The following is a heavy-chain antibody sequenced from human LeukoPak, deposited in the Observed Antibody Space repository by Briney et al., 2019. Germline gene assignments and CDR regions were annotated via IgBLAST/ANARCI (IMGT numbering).Heavy chain of an antibody. Sequence: SVKVSCKASGGTFSGYAISWVRQAPGQGLEWMGGIIPIFGTANYAQKFQGRVTITADESTSTAYMELSSLRSEDTAVYYCARAARGFYDSSGYSFDYWGQGTLVTVSS. CDR2: IIPIFGTA. CDR3: ARAARGFYDSSGYSFDY. J-gene: IGHJ4*02. V-gene: IGHV1-69*13. D-gene: IGHD3-22*01. CDR1: GGTFSGYA.